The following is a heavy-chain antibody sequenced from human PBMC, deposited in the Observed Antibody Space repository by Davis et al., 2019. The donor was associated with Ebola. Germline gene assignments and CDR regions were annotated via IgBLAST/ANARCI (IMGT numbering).Heavy chain of an antibody. D-gene: IGHD2-15*01. V-gene: IGHV3-30*03. CDR3: ARGVAGMDV. CDR2: ISYDGSNK. J-gene: IGHJ6*02. Sequence: PGGSLRLSCAASGFTFSSYGMHWVRQAPGKGLEWVAVISYDGSNKYYADSVKGRFTISRDNSKNTLYLQMNSLRSDDTAVYYCARGVAGMDVWGQGTTVTVSS. CDR1: GFTFSSYG.